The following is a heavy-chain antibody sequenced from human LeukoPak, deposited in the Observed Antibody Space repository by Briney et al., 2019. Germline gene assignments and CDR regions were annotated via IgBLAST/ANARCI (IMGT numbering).Heavy chain of an antibody. CDR1: GYTFTSHG. CDR3: ARVGGYSGYDSLRYFDY. CDR2: ISAYNGNT. Sequence: ASVKVSCKASGYTFTSHGISWVRQAPGQGLEWMGWISAYNGNTNYAQKLQGRVTMTTDTSTSTAYMELRSLRSDDTAVYYCARVGGYSGYDSLRYFDYWGQGTLVTVSS. D-gene: IGHD5-12*01. J-gene: IGHJ4*02. V-gene: IGHV1-18*01.